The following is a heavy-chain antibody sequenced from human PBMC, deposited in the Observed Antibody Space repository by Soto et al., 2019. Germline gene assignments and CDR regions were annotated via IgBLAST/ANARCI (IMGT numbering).Heavy chain of an antibody. Sequence: SETLSLTCTVSGGSISSGDYYWSWIRQPPGKGLEWIGYIYYSGSTYYNPSLKSRVTISVDTSKNQFSLKLSSVTAADTAVYYCARQRYYYGSGSYLYYFDYWGQGTLVTVSS. J-gene: IGHJ4*02. CDR1: GGSISSGDYY. CDR2: IYYSGST. D-gene: IGHD3-10*01. CDR3: ARQRYYYGSGSYLYYFDY. V-gene: IGHV4-30-4*01.